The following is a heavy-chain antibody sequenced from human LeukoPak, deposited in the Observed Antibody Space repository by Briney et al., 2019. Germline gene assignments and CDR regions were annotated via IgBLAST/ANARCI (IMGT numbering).Heavy chain of an antibody. Sequence: RPGGSLRLSCAASGFTFSSYWMSWVRQAPGKGLEWVAVISYDGSNKYYADSVKGRFTVSRDNSKNTLYLQMNSLRAEDTAVYYCARGPIAMAGTTGYGMDVWGQGTTVTVSS. V-gene: IGHV3-30-3*01. CDR2: ISYDGSNK. J-gene: IGHJ6*02. D-gene: IGHD6-19*01. CDR1: GFTFSSYW. CDR3: ARGPIAMAGTTGYGMDV.